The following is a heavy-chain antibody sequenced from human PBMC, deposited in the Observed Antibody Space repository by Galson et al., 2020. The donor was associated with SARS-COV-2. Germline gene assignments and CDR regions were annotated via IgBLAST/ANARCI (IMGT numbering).Heavy chain of an antibody. CDR1: GFTFSSYW. V-gene: IGHV3-7*01. CDR3: ASSDSSGYYSYYYGMDV. Sequence: GGSLRLSCAASGFTFSSYWMSWVRQAPGKGLEWVANIKQDGSEKYYVDSVKGRFTISRDNAKNSLYLQMNSLRAEDTAVYYCASSDSSGYYSYYYGMDVWGQGTTVTVSS. D-gene: IGHD3-22*01. J-gene: IGHJ6*02. CDR2: IKQDGSEK.